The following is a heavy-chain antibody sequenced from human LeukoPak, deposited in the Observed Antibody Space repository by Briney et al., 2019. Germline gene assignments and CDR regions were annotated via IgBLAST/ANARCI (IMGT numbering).Heavy chain of an antibody. J-gene: IGHJ5*02. Sequence: GGSLRLSCAASGFTFSTYAMSWVRQAPGKGLEWVSGISISGGSAYYADSVKGRFTISRDNSKNTLYLQMNRLRAEDTAVYYCAKDRDLLFAHCWFDLWGQGILVTVSS. D-gene: IGHD3-10*01. V-gene: IGHV3-23*01. CDR2: ISISGGSA. CDR1: GFTFSTYA. CDR3: AKDRDLLFAHCWFDL.